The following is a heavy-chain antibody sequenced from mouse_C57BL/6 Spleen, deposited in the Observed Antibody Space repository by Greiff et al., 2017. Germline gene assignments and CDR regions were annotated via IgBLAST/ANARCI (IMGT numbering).Heavy chain of an antibody. CDR1: GYTFTDYY. V-gene: IGHV1-26*01. J-gene: IGHJ4*01. Sequence: VQLQQSGPELVKPGASVKISCKASGYTFTDYYMNWVKQSHGKSLEWIGDINPNNGGTSYNQKFKGKATLTVDKSSSTAYMELRSLTSEDSAVYYCARAGLFLVAMDYWGQVASVTVSS. CDR2: INPNNGGT. CDR3: ARAGLFLVAMDY. D-gene: IGHD1-1*01.